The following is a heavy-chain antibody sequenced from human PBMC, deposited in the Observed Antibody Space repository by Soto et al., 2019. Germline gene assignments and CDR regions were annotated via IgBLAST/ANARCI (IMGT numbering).Heavy chain of an antibody. CDR3: ARAHYGDYGYGMDV. D-gene: IGHD4-17*01. V-gene: IGHV4-30-2*01. Sequence: QLQLQESGSGLVKPSQTLSLTCAVSGGSISGGGYSWSWIRQQPGKGLEWIGSIYHSGSTYYNRSLKSRVTISVDRSKNQFSLKLSSVTAADTAVYYCARAHYGDYGYGMDVWGQGTTVTVSS. CDR2: IYHSGST. J-gene: IGHJ6*02. CDR1: GGSISGGGYS.